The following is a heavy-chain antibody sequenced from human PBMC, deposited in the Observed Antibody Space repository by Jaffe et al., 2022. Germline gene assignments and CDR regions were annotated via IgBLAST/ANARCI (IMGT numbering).Heavy chain of an antibody. J-gene: IGHJ4*02. V-gene: IGHV4-34*01. CDR3: ARESLGVAAPNY. CDR2: INHSGST. D-gene: IGHD6-13*01. CDR1: GGSFSGYY. Sequence: QVQLQQWGAGLLKPSETLSLTCAVYGGSFSGYYWSWIRQPPGKGLEWIGEINHSGSTNYNPSLKSRVTISVDTSKNQFSLKLSSVTAADTAVYYCARESLGVAAPNYWGQGTLVTVSS.